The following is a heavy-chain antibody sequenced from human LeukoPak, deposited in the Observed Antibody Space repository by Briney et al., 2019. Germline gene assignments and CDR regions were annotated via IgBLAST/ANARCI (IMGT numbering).Heavy chain of an antibody. CDR1: GFTFNSYW. V-gene: IGHV3-7*01. CDR2: IKQDGNKK. CDR3: ARSITMVRGRDYFDY. D-gene: IGHD3-10*01. Sequence: GGSLRLSCAASGFTFNSYWMAWVRQAPGKGLEWVANIKQDGNKKYYVDSVKGRFTISRDNAKNSLYLQMNSLRAEDTAVYYCARSITMVRGRDYFDYWGQGTLVTVSS. J-gene: IGHJ4*02.